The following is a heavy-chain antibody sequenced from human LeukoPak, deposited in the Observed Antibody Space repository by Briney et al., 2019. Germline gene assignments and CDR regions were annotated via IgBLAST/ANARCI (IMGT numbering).Heavy chain of an antibody. Sequence: GGSLRLSCAASGFTFSSYSMNWVRQAPGKGLEWVSYISSSSSTMYYADSVKGRFSISRDNAKKSLYLQMNSLRAEDTAVYYCARDHHRRLYDSQARDTFDIWGQGTMVTVFS. J-gene: IGHJ3*02. CDR2: ISSSSSTM. V-gene: IGHV3-48*01. D-gene: IGHD3-22*01. CDR1: GFTFSSYS. CDR3: ARDHHRRLYDSQARDTFDI.